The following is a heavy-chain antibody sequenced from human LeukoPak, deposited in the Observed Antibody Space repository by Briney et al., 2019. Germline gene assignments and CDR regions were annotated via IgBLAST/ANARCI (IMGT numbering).Heavy chain of an antibody. CDR2: INHSGST. Sequence: SETLSLTCAVYGGSFSGYYWSWIRQPPGKGLEWIGEINHSGSTNYNPSLKSRVTISVDTSKNQFSLKLSSVTAADTAVYYCARVNLYCSGGSCYGLDDYWGQGTLVTVSS. D-gene: IGHD2-15*01. CDR1: GGSFSGYY. V-gene: IGHV4-34*01. CDR3: ARVNLYCSGGSCYGLDDY. J-gene: IGHJ4*02.